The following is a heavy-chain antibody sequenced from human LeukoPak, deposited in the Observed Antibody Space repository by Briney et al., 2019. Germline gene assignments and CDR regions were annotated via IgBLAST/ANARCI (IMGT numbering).Heavy chain of an antibody. D-gene: IGHD2-15*01. Sequence: GGSLRLSCVASGFPFSAYGMHWVRQAPGKGLEYVSGISNNVGRTPYGNSVRGRFTISRDNSKNTLFLQMGSLRVEDMAVYYCVTAIENYFDNWGQGTLVTVSS. J-gene: IGHJ4*02. CDR2: ISNNVGRT. V-gene: IGHV3-64*01. CDR1: GFPFSAYG. CDR3: VTAIENYFDN.